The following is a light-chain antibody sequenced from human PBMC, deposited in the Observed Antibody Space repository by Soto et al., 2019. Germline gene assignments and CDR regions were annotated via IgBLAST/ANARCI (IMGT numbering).Light chain of an antibody. CDR1: QDINNY. CDR3: QQFDSVPCT. Sequence: DIQMTQSPSSLSASVGDRVTITCQASQDINNYLIWYQHKPGKAPILLIYDASTLGTGVSSRFSGGGSGTHFTFTISSLQPEDIATYYCQQFDSVPCTFGQGTKLELK. J-gene: IGKJ2*02. CDR2: DAS. V-gene: IGKV1-33*01.